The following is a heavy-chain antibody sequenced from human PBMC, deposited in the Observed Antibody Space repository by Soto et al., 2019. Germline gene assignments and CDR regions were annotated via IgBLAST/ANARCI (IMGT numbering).Heavy chain of an antibody. Sequence: GGSLRLSCAASGFTFSSYSMNWVRQAPGKGLEWVSSISSSSSYIYYAESVKGRFTISRDNAKNSLYLQMNSLRAEDTAVYYCARASEQDIVVVPADYWGQGTLVTVSS. CDR1: GFTFSSYS. D-gene: IGHD2-2*01. CDR2: ISSSSSYI. J-gene: IGHJ4*02. V-gene: IGHV3-21*01. CDR3: ARASEQDIVVVPADY.